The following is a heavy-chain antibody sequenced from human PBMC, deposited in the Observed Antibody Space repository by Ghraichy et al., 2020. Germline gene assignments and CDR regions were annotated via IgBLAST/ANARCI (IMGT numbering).Heavy chain of an antibody. CDR2: IYYGGSP. D-gene: IGHD1-26*01. CDR3: ARATELLNWFDP. V-gene: IGHV4-39*07. J-gene: IGHJ5*02. Sequence: TLSLTCTVSGGSIRSSSYYWGWIRQPPGRGLEWIGSIYYGGSPYYDPSLESRVTISIDTSRNQLSLKLSSVTAADTAVYYCARATELLNWFDPWGQGTLVTVSS. CDR1: GGSIRSSSYY.